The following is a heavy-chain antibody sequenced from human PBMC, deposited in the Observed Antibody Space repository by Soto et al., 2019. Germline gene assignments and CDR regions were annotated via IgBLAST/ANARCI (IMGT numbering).Heavy chain of an antibody. CDR1: GFTFTSSA. V-gene: IGHV1-58*01. CDR2: IVVGSGNT. Sequence: GPQVKVSCKASGFTFTSSAVQWVRQARGQRLEWIGWIVVGSGNTNYAQKFQERVTITRDMSTSTAYMELSSLRSEDTAVYYCAADRGPDYDSSGTTGYWGQGTLVTVSS. D-gene: IGHD3-22*01. J-gene: IGHJ4*02. CDR3: AADRGPDYDSSGTTGY.